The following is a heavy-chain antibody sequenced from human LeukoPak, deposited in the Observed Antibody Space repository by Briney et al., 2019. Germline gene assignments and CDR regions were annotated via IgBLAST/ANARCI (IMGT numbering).Heavy chain of an antibody. Sequence: PGGSLRLSCAASGFTFTSYAMNWVRQAPGKGLEWVSSISANGGTTYYADSVKGRFTISRDNSKNTLYLQMNSLRAEDTAVYYCARGGTTVTPGLLWFDPWGQGTLVTVSS. J-gene: IGHJ5*02. CDR2: ISANGGTT. CDR1: GFTFTSYA. CDR3: ARGGTTVTPGLLWFDP. V-gene: IGHV3-23*01. D-gene: IGHD4-17*01.